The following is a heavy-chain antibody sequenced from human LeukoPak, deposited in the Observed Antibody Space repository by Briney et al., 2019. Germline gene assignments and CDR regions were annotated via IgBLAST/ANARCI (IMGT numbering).Heavy chain of an antibody. CDR3: ARMFEF. CDR1: GFTFSNYE. CDR2: ISSSGSTT. V-gene: IGHV3-48*03. Sequence: PGGSLRLSCVVSGFTFSNYERNWVRQAPGKGLEWVSYISSSGSTTYYADSVKGRFTISRDNAKNSLFLQMNSLRAEDTAVYFCARMFEFWGQGTLVTVSS. J-gene: IGHJ4*02.